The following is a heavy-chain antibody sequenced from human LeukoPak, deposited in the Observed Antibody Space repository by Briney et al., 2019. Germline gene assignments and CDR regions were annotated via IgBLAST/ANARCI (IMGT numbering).Heavy chain of an antibody. CDR2: ISPIFGTA. CDR3: ARGRGGGLTLPFDY. J-gene: IGHJ4*02. D-gene: IGHD3-10*01. Sequence: SVKVSCKASGGTFSSYAISWVRQAPGQGLEWMGGISPIFGTANYAQKFQGRVTITAEESTSTAYMELSSLRSEDTAVYYCARGRGGGLTLPFDYWGQGTLVTVSS. V-gene: IGHV1-69*01. CDR1: GGTFSSYA.